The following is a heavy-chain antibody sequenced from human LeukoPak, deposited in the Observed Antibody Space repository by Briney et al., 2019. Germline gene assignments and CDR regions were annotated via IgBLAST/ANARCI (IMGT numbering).Heavy chain of an antibody. V-gene: IGHV4-30-2*01. J-gene: IGHJ1*01. CDR1: GGSISSGGYS. Sequence: SETLSLTCAVSGGSISSGGYSWSWIRQPPGKGLEWIGYIYHSGSTYYNPSLKSRVTISVDRSKNQFSLKLSSVTAADTAVYYCARDPPSFQHWGQGTLVTVSS. CDR2: IYHSGST. CDR3: ARDPPSFQH.